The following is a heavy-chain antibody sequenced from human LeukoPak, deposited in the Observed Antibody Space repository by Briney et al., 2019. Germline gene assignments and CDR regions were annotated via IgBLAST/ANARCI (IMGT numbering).Heavy chain of an antibody. CDR1: GGSFSGYY. J-gene: IGHJ6*02. D-gene: IGHD2-2*01. CDR2: INHSGST. CDR3: ARGREHIQYPQTYYYYYGMDV. V-gene: IGHV4-34*01. Sequence: SETLSLTCAVYGGSFSGYYWSWIRQPPGKGLEWIGEINHSGSTNYNPSLKSRVTISVDTSKNQFSLKLSSVTAADTAVYYCARGREHIQYPQTYYYYYGMDVWGQGTTVTVSS.